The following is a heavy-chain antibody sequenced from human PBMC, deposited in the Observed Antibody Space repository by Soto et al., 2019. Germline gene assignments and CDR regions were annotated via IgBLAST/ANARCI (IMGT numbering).Heavy chain of an antibody. CDR2: ISYDGSNV. V-gene: IGHV3-30*03. Sequence: GGSLRLSCAASGFTFSSYAMSWVRQAPGKGLEWVAIISYDGSNVNYADSVKGRFTISRDNSKNTLYLQMNSLRAEDTAVYYCARDLGSRYSYGLDYYYYGMDVWGQGTTVTVSS. CDR1: GFTFSSYA. D-gene: IGHD5-18*01. J-gene: IGHJ6*02. CDR3: ARDLGSRYSYGLDYYYYGMDV.